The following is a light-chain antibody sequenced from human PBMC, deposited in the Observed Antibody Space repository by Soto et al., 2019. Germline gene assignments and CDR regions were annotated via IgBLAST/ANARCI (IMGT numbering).Light chain of an antibody. CDR2: GAS. V-gene: IGKV3-20*01. CDR3: QQYGSS. Sequence: EIVLTQSPGTLSLCPGERATLSCRASQSVSSSYIAWYQQKPGQAPRLLIYGASSRATGIPDRFSGSGSGTDFTLTISRLEPEDFAVYYCQQYGSSFGQGTKLEIK. J-gene: IGKJ2*01. CDR1: QSVSSSY.